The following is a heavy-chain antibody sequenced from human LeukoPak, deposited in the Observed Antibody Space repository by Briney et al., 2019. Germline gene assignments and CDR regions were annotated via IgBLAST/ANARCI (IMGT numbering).Heavy chain of an antibody. D-gene: IGHD2-2*01. CDR3: ARDIFLTAGGSTSED. Sequence: ASVKVSCKASGGTFSSYAISWVRQAPGQGLEWMGWINPNSGGTNYAQKFQGRVTMTRDTSISTAYMELSRLRSDDTAVYYCARDIFLTAGGSTSEDWGQGTLVTVSS. CDR2: INPNSGGT. J-gene: IGHJ4*02. V-gene: IGHV1-2*02. CDR1: GGTFSSYA.